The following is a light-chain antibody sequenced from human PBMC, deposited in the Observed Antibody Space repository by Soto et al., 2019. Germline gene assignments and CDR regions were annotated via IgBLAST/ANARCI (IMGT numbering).Light chain of an antibody. V-gene: IGKV3-20*01. CDR3: HQYGNSPLT. CDR2: GVS. CDR1: QSVRSDY. J-gene: IGKJ4*01. Sequence: EIVLTQSPATLSLSPGDRATLSCRASQSVRSDYFAWYQQKTGQPPRVILFGVSTRATAIPDRFSGSGSGTDFTLTISRLEPDDFGLYYCHQYGNSPLTFGGGTKVE.